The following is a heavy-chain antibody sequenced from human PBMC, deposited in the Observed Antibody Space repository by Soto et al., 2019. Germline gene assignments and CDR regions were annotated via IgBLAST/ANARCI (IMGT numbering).Heavy chain of an antibody. V-gene: IGHV3-23*01. J-gene: IGHJ4*02. Sequence: PGGSLRLSCAASGFSFSRYAMSWVRQAPGKGLEWVSGISGSGGITYYADSVKGRFTISRDNSQNTVYLQMNSLRAEDTAVYYCARDKRDLRFLEWSYYFDYWDQGTLVTVSS. D-gene: IGHD3-3*01. CDR1: GFSFSRYA. CDR2: ISGSGGIT. CDR3: ARDKRDLRFLEWSYYFDY.